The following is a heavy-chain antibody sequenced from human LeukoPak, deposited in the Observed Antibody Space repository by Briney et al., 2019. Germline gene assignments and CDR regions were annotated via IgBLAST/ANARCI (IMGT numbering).Heavy chain of an antibody. J-gene: IGHJ4*02. D-gene: IGHD6-19*01. CDR2: ISGSGGST. CDR1: GFTFSSYA. V-gene: IGHV3-23*01. Sequence: PGGSLRLSCAASGFTFSSYAMSWVRQAPGKGLEWVSAISGSGGSTYYADSVKGRFTISRDNSKNTLYLQMNSLRAEDTAVYYCARDQRSSGWLSSFDYWGQGTLVTVSS. CDR3: ARDQRSSGWLSSFDY.